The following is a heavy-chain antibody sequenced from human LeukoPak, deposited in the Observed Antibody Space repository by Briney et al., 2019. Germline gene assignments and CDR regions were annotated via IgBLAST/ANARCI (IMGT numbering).Heavy chain of an antibody. V-gene: IGHV4-39*01. CDR1: GDSVSRSDSY. D-gene: IGHD3-22*01. CDR2: IYYSGRT. CDR3: ARRRYYDGSGYLE. J-gene: IGHJ1*01. Sequence: NSPETLSLTCSVSGDSVSRSDSYWDWIRQPPGKGLEWIGTIYYSGRTYYSPSLKSRVTMSVDPSNNQFSLNLRSVTAADTAVYYCARRRYYDGSGYLEWGQGTLLSVSS.